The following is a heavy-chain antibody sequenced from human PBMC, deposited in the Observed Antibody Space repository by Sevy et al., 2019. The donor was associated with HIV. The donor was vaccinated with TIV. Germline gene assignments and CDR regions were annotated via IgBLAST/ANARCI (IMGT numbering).Heavy chain of an antibody. D-gene: IGHD4-17*01. CDR3: ARNDYSDYYFDY. CDR1: AGSISSSYY. Sequence: SETLSLTCTVSAGSISSSYYWSWIRLLPGKGLEWIGYFYYSGSIYYNPSLKSRVTISIDTSKNQFSLKMTSVTAAVTAVYYCARNDYSDYYFDYWGQGSLVTVSS. J-gene: IGHJ4*02. CDR2: FYYSGSI. V-gene: IGHV4-31*03.